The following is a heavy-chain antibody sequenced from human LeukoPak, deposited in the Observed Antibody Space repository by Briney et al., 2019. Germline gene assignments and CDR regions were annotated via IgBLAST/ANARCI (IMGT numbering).Heavy chain of an antibody. Sequence: GGSLTLDWAPSGXTFRTYEVHWVRQAAGKGLEWVSYISADSNTIYYADSMKGRFTISRDNSKNTLYLQMNSLRAEDTAVYYCAKSGIVGSTTGWLDPWGQGTLVTVSS. CDR2: ISADSNTI. CDR3: AKSGIVGSTTGWLDP. D-gene: IGHD1-26*01. V-gene: IGHV3-48*03. CDR1: GXTFRTYE. J-gene: IGHJ5*02.